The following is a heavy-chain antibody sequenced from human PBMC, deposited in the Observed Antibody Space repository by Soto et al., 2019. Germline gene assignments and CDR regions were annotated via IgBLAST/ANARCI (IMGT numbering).Heavy chain of an antibody. J-gene: IGHJ4*02. CDR1: GFTFSSYV. Sequence: EVQVLESGGGLVQPGGSLRLSCGASGFTFSSYVMTWVRQAPGKGLEWVSVISGSGGSTYYADSVKGRFTMSRDNSKNPLYHQWNTLRAEDTALYYCAKGAGAFPAPPFAYWGQEPLAPFSS. V-gene: IGHV3-23*01. D-gene: IGHD4-17*01. CDR3: AKGAGAFPAPPFAY. CDR2: ISGSGGST.